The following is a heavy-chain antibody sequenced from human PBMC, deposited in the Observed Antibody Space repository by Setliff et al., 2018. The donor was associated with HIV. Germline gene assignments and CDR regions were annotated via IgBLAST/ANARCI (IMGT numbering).Heavy chain of an antibody. CDR3: ARQAYDSSGYYFYYFDY. J-gene: IGHJ4*02. CDR2: VYPSGTT. D-gene: IGHD3-22*01. Sequence: PSETLSLTCAVSGSSISSGYYWGWIRQPPGKGLEWIGTVYPSGTTYYNPSLKSRVTISVDTSENQFSLKLSSVTAADTAVYYCARQAYDSSGYYFYYFDYWGQGTLVTVSS. CDR1: GSSISSGYY. V-gene: IGHV4-38-2*01.